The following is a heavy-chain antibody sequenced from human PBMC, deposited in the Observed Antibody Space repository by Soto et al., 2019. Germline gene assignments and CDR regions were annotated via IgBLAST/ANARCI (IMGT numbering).Heavy chain of an antibody. D-gene: IGHD6-13*01. CDR3: ARDQEASWYTRYSDY. V-gene: IGHV3-48*01. CDR1: GFTFSIYN. Sequence: EVQLVESGGGLVQPGGSLRLSCAASGFTFSIYNMNWVRQAPGKGLEWVSYISSSSSIIYYADSVKGRFTISRDDAKNSLYFQMNSLRAEDTAVYCCARDQEASWYTRYSDYWGQGTLVTVSS. CDR2: ISSSSSII. J-gene: IGHJ4*02.